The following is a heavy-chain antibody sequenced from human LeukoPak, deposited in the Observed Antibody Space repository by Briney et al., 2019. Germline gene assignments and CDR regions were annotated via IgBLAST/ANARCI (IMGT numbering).Heavy chain of an antibody. V-gene: IGHV4-4*02. CDR1: GGSITQTNY. D-gene: IGHD7-27*01. CDR3: VRETGERAFDI. Sequence: PSGTLSLTCGVSGGSITQTNYWTWVRQPPGKGLEWIGEVNLQGSTNYNPSLMGRVAISVDKSENHVSLQLTSVTAADTAVYYCVRETGERAFDIWGQGTMVTVSS. CDR2: VNLQGST. J-gene: IGHJ3*02.